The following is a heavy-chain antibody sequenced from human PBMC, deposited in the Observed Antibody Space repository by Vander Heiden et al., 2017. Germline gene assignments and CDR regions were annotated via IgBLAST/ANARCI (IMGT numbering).Heavy chain of an antibody. CDR3: ARDGGFLEWLA. D-gene: IGHD3-3*01. J-gene: IGHJ5*02. Sequence: QVQLQQWSAGLLKPSETLSLTCAVYGGSFSGYYCSWIPQPPGKGLEWIGEINHSGSTNYNPSLKSRVTISVDTSKNQFSLKLSSVTAADTAVYYCARDGGFLEWLAWGQGTLVTVSS. V-gene: IGHV4-34*01. CDR2: INHSGST. CDR1: GGSFSGYY.